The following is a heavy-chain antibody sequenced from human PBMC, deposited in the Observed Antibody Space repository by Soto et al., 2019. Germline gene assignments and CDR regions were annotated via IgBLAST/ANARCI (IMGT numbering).Heavy chain of an antibody. D-gene: IGHD3-22*01. CDR2: IRSKAYGGTT. J-gene: IGHJ4*02. CDR3: TRDLRLSSGYEYYFDY. V-gene: IGHV3-49*03. Sequence: GGSLRLSCTASGFTFGDYAMSWFRQAPGKGLEWVGFIRSKAYGGTTEYAASVKGRFTISRDDSKSIAYLQMNSLKTEDTAVYYCTRDLRLSSGYEYYFDYWGQGTLVTVSS. CDR1: GFTFGDYA.